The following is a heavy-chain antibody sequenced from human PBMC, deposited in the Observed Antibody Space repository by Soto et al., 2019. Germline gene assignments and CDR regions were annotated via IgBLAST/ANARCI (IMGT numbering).Heavy chain of an antibody. V-gene: IGHV3-21*01. Sequence: PGGSLRLSCVASGFRFSTYGMNWVRQAPGKGLEWVSSIRPSRRSTDYADSVKGRFTISRENAKNSLFLQMNSLRVEDTAVYYCARDNLQYDERWGSYRTFDHWVQGILVTVSS. CDR1: GFRFSTYG. J-gene: IGHJ5*02. CDR2: IRPSRRST. CDR3: ARDNLQYDERWGSYRTFDH. D-gene: IGHD3-16*02.